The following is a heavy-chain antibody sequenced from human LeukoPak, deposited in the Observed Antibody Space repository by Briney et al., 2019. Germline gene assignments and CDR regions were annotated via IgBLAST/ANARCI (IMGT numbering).Heavy chain of an antibody. V-gene: IGHV3-48*04. CDR2: MSGNGAST. CDR3: AGGYGDYVGGAY. CDR1: GFTLSSYG. J-gene: IGHJ4*02. Sequence: GGSLRLSCAASGFTLSSYGMSWVRQAPGKGLEWVAGMSGNGASTSYADSVKGRFTISRDNAKNSLYLQMNSLRAEDTAVYYCAGGYGDYVGGAYWGQGTLVTVSS. D-gene: IGHD5-12*01.